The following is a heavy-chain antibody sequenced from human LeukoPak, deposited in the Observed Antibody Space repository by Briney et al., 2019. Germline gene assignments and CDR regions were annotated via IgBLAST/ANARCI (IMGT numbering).Heavy chain of an antibody. V-gene: IGHV4-59*08. CDR3: ARGPQRAAGFKEHYFDY. J-gene: IGHJ4*02. CDR1: GGSISSYY. D-gene: IGHD6-13*01. Sequence: SETLSLTCTVSGGSISSYYWSWIRQPPGKGLEWIGYIYYSGSTNYNPSLKSRVTISVDTSKNQFSLKLSSVTAADTAVYYCARGPQRAAGFKEHYFDYWGQGTLVTVSS. CDR2: IYYSGST.